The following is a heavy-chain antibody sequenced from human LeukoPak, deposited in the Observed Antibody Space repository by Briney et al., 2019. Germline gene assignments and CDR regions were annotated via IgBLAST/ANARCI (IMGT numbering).Heavy chain of an antibody. CDR3: ARRRYYDGSGYLE. D-gene: IGHD3-22*01. CDR2: IYHSGST. V-gene: IGHV4-38-2*01. CDR1: GYSISSGYY. Sequence: SETLSLTCAVSGYSISSGYYWGWIRQPPGKGLEWIGSIYHSGSTYYNPSLKSRVTISVDTSKNQFSLKLSSVTAADTAVYYCARRRYYDGSGYLEWGQGTLLSVSS. J-gene: IGHJ1*01.